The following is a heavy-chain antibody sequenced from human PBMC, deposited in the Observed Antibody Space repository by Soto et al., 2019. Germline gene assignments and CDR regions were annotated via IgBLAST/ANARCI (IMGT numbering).Heavy chain of an antibody. CDR2: IIPIFGTA. CDR1: GGTFSSYA. D-gene: IGHD4-17*01. J-gene: IGHJ6*02. Sequence: SVKVSCKASGGTFSSYAISWVRQAPGQGLEWMGGIIPIFGTANYAQKFQGRVTITADESTSTAYMELSSLRSEDTAVYYCARGPEVTTYYYYGMDVWGQGTTVTVSS. CDR3: ARGPEVTTYYYYGMDV. V-gene: IGHV1-69*13.